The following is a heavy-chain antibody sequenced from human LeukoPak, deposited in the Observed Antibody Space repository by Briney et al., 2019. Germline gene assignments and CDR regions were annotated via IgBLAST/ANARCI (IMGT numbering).Heavy chain of an antibody. V-gene: IGHV3-30*03. CDR2: ISYDGSNK. CDR3: ARESSSSYPVAYYFDY. CDR1: GFTFSDYY. D-gene: IGHD6-6*01. J-gene: IGHJ4*02. Sequence: GGSLRLSCAASGFTFSDYYMSWIRQAPGKGLEWVAVISYDGSNKYYADSVKGRFTISRDNSKNTLFLQLNSLRTEDTAVYYCARESSSSYPVAYYFDYWGQGTLVTVSS.